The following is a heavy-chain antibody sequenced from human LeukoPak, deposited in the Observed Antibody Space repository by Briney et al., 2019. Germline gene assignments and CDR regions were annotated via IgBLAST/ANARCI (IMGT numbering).Heavy chain of an antibody. Sequence: PGGSLRHSCAASGFTFSSYAMSWVRQAPGKGLEWVSAISGSGGSTYYADSVKGRFTISRDNSKNTLYLQMNSLRAEDTAVYYCAKDYRGGDSGSPLDYWGQGTLVTVSS. CDR3: AKDYRGGDSGSPLDY. V-gene: IGHV3-23*01. CDR2: ISGSGGST. D-gene: IGHD1-26*01. J-gene: IGHJ4*02. CDR1: GFTFSSYA.